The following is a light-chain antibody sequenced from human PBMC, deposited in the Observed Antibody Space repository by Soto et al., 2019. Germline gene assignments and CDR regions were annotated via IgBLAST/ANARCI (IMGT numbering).Light chain of an antibody. CDR2: DVS. CDR1: SSDVGGYNY. CDR3: CSYAGSYTGV. J-gene: IGLJ2*01. V-gene: IGLV2-11*01. Sequence: QSALTQPRSVSGSPGQSGTISCTGTSSDVGGYNYVSWYQQHPGKAPKLMIYDVSKRPSGVPDRFSGSKSGNTASLTISGLQAEDEADCYCCSYAGSYTGVFGGGTKVTVL.